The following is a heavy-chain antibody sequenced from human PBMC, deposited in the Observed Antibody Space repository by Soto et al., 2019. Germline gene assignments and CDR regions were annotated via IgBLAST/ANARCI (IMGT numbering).Heavy chain of an antibody. Sequence: TSETLSLTCAVSGGSISSGGYSWSWVRQPPGRGLEWIGSIYYSGSTYYNPSLKSRVTISVDTSKNQFSLKLSSVTAADTAVYYCARGYYDYVWGSYRGWFDPWGQGTLVTVSS. CDR2: IYYSGST. CDR1: GGSISSGGYS. J-gene: IGHJ5*02. V-gene: IGHV4-30-2*03. D-gene: IGHD3-16*02. CDR3: ARGYYDYVWGSYRGWFDP.